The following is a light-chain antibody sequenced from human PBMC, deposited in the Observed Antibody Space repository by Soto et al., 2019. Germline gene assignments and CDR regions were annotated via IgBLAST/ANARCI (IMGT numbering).Light chain of an antibody. CDR3: QQFHSYGT. Sequence: DIQMTQSPSTLSASVGDRVTITCRASQRISSWLAWYQQKPGKAPKLLIHDASSLESGVPSRFSGSGSGTEFTLTISSLQPDDFATYYCQQFHSYGTFGQGTKVDIK. V-gene: IGKV1-5*01. CDR1: QRISSW. J-gene: IGKJ1*01. CDR2: DAS.